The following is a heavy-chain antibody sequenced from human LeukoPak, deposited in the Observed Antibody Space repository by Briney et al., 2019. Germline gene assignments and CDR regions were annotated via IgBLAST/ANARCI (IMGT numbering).Heavy chain of an antibody. CDR1: GFTFSSYG. V-gene: IGHV3-30*02. D-gene: IGHD6-13*01. J-gene: IGHJ4*02. CDR2: IRYDGSNK. CDR3: ARVGEAAAGPPFDY. Sequence: GGSLRLSCAASGFTFSSYGMHWVRQAPGKGLEWVAFIRYDGSNKYYADSVKGRFTISRDNSKNTLYLQMNSLRAEDTAVYYCARVGEAAAGPPFDYWGQGTLVTVSS.